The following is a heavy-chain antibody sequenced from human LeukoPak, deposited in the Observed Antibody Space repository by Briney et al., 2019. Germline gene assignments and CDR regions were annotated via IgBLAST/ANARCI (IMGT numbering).Heavy chain of an antibody. V-gene: IGHV3-48*03. CDR1: GFTFSSYE. CDR3: AISYITISGIDY. Sequence: GGSLRLSCAASGFTFSSYEMNWVRQAPGKGLEWVSYISSSGSTIYYADSVKGRFTISRDDAKNSLYLQMNSLRAEDTAVYYCAISYITISGIDYWGRGTLVTVSS. J-gene: IGHJ4*02. D-gene: IGHD3-9*01. CDR2: ISSSGSTI.